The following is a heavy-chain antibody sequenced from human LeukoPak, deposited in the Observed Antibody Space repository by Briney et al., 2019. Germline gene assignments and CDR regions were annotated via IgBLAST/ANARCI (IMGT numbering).Heavy chain of an antibody. J-gene: IGHJ6*03. CDR1: GFTFSSYD. Sequence: GGSLRLSCAASGFTFSSYDMTWVRQTPGKGLQWVALISRSGGTPYYADSVKGRFTISRDNSKNTLYLQMTSLRAEDTAEYYCAKRGGTESFYYYYYMDVWGKGTTVTVSS. CDR2: ISRSGGTP. D-gene: IGHD2-15*01. V-gene: IGHV3-23*01. CDR3: AKRGGTESFYYYYYMDV.